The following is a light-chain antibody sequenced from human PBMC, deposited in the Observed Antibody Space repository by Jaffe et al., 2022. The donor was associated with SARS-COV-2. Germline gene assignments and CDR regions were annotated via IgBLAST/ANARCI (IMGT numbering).Light chain of an antibody. Sequence: EIVLTQSPGTLSFSPGERATLSCRASESVSANYVAWYQQRPGQAPRLLIYNGFIRATGIPDRFSASGSGTDFTLTINRLESEDFAVYHCQQYGSTPLTFGGGTKVDIK. CDR1: ESVSANY. CDR2: NGF. V-gene: IGKV3-20*01. J-gene: IGKJ4*01. CDR3: QQYGSTPLT.